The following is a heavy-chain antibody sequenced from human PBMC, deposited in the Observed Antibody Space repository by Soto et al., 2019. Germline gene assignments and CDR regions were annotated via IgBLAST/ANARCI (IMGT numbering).Heavy chain of an antibody. V-gene: IGHV1-3*01. Sequence: QVQLVQSGAEVKKPGASVKVSCKASGYTFTSYAMHWVRQAPGQRLEWMGWINAGNGNTKYSQKFQGRVTITRDTSASTAYMELSSLRSEDTAVYYCARAHIVVVVAAYDYWGQGTLVTVSS. CDR3: ARAHIVVVVAAYDY. D-gene: IGHD2-15*01. J-gene: IGHJ4*02. CDR1: GYTFTSYA. CDR2: INAGNGNT.